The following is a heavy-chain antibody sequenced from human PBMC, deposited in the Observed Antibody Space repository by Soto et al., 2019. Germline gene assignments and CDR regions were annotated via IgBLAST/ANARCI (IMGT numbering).Heavy chain of an antibody. CDR1: GGTFSSYA. D-gene: IGHD3-3*01. J-gene: IGHJ6*02. Sequence: QVQLVQSGAEVKKPGSSVKVSCKASGGTFSSYAISWVRQAPGQGLEWMGGIIPIFGTANYAQKFQGRVTMTADESTSTAYMELSSLRYEDTAVYYCARGEHKLRFLEWLSKQYYYGMDVWGQGTTVTVSS. CDR2: IIPIFGTA. CDR3: ARGEHKLRFLEWLSKQYYYGMDV. V-gene: IGHV1-69*12.